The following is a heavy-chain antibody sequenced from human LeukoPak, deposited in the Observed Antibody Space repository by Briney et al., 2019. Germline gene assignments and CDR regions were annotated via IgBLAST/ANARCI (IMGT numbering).Heavy chain of an antibody. Sequence: PSETLSLTCAVSGYSISSGDYWGWIRLPPGKGLEWIGSIYHSGSTYYNPSLKSRVTISVDTSKRQFSLTLSSVTAADTAVYYCARNRSEPLGNGGSFDSWGKGTLVTVSS. J-gene: IGHJ4*02. V-gene: IGHV4-38-2*01. CDR3: ARNRSEPLGNGGSFDS. CDR2: IYHSGST. D-gene: IGHD3-16*01. CDR1: GYSISSGDY.